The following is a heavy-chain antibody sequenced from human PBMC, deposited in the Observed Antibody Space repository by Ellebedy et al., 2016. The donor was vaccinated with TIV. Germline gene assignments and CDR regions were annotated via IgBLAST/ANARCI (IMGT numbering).Heavy chain of an antibody. Sequence: ASVKVSCXASGYTFTGYYMHWVRQAPGQGLEWMGIINPSGGSTSYAQKFQGRVTMTRDTSTSTVYMELSSLRSEDTAVYYCARGLVRRTIDYWGQGTLVTVSS. D-gene: IGHD3-22*01. V-gene: IGHV1-46*01. CDR1: GYTFTGYY. CDR2: INPSGGST. CDR3: ARGLVRRTIDY. J-gene: IGHJ4*02.